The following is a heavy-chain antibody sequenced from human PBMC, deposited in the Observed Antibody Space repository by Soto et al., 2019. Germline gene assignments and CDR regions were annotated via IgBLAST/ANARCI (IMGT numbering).Heavy chain of an antibody. CDR2: ISGYNGNT. J-gene: IGHJ6*02. CDR1: GYTFSSNG. Sequence: QVQLVQSGTEVKKPGASVKVSCKASGYTFSSNGISWVRQAPGQGLEWMGWISGYNGNTKYAQKLQGRVTMTTDTSTSTAYVELRSLRSDDTAVYYCARGSRLFGVVIFQHYDMDVWGQGTTVTVSS. D-gene: IGHD3-3*01. V-gene: IGHV1-18*01. CDR3: ARGSRLFGVVIFQHYDMDV.